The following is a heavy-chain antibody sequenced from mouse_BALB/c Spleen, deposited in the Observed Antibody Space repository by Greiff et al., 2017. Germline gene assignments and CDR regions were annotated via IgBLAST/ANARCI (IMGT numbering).Heavy chain of an antibody. Sequence: QVQLQQSGAELVKPGASVKMSCKASGYTFTSYWMHWVKQRPGQGLEWIGYINPSTGYTEYNQKFKDKATLTADKSSTTTYMQLSSLTSEDSAVYYCARSGYGSSWFAYWGQGTLVTVSA. V-gene: IGHV1-7*01. CDR1: GYTFTSYW. J-gene: IGHJ3*01. CDR2: INPSTGYT. D-gene: IGHD2-2*01. CDR3: ARSGYGSSWFAY.